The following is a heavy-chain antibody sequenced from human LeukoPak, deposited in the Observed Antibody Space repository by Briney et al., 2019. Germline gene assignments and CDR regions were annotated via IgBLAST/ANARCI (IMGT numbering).Heavy chain of an antibody. V-gene: IGHV4-39*07. CDR3: ARDQADTAMVMGTRYYYYYYMDV. CDR1: GGSISNYY. J-gene: IGHJ6*03. CDR2: IYYSGST. Sequence: SETLSLTCTVSGGSISNYYWGWIRQPPGEGLEWIGSIYYSGSTYYNPSLKSRVTISVDTSKNQFSLKLSSVTAADTAVYYCARDQADTAMVMGTRYYYYYYMDVWGKGTAVTISS. D-gene: IGHD5-18*01.